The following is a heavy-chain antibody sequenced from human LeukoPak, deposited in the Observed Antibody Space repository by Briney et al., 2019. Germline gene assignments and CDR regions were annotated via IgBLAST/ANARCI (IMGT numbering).Heavy chain of an antibody. Sequence: GSLRLSCAASGFIFSSYWMSWVRQTPGKGLEWIGEINHSGSTNYNPSLKSRVTISVDTSKNQFSLKLSSVTAADTAVYYCARLVGRRSRWYLYYYYMDVWGKGTTVTISS. V-gene: IGHV4-34*01. CDR3: ARLVGRRSRWYLYYYYMDV. CDR1: GFIFSSYW. CDR2: INHSGST. D-gene: IGHD6-13*01. J-gene: IGHJ6*03.